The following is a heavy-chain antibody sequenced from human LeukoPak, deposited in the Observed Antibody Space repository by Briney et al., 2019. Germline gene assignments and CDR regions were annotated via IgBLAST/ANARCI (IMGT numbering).Heavy chain of an antibody. V-gene: IGHV3-7*04. Sequence: GGSLRLSCAASGFTLSSHWMSRARQARGKGREWVANIKQDGRQKYHVDSVKGRFTISRDKAKNSLYLQMNSLRAEDTAVYYCARGAYPITIFGVVIQSRPALFDYWGQGTLVTVSS. CDR2: IKQDGRQK. D-gene: IGHD3-3*01. J-gene: IGHJ4*02. CDR1: GFTLSSHW. CDR3: ARGAYPITIFGVVIQSRPALFDY.